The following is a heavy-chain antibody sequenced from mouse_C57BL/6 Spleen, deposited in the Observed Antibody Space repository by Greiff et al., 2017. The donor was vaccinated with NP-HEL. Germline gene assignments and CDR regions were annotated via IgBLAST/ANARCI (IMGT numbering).Heavy chain of an antibody. CDR2: IWSDGST. Sequence: QVQLQQSGPGLVAPSQSLSITCTVSGFSLTSYGVHWVRQPPGKGLEWLVVIWSDGSTTYNSALKSRLSISKDNSKSQVFLKMNSLQTDDTAMYYCARHDDYDGDYYAMDYWGQGTSVTVSS. D-gene: IGHD2-4*01. CDR1: GFSLTSYG. CDR3: ARHDDYDGDYYAMDY. V-gene: IGHV2-6-1*01. J-gene: IGHJ4*01.